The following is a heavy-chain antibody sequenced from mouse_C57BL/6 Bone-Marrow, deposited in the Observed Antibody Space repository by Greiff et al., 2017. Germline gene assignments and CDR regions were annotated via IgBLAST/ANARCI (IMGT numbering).Heavy chain of an antibody. CDR1: GYTFTSYG. CDR2: INHRSGNP. V-gene: IGHV1-81*01. Sequence: VQLLESGAELARPGASVKLSCKASGYTFTSYGISWVKQRTGQGLEWIGEINHRSGNPYYNEKFKGKATLTADKSSSTAYMELRSLTSEDTAVYFCARSEHYYLDYWCQGNTLTVSS. J-gene: IGHJ2*01. CDR3: ARSEHYYLDY.